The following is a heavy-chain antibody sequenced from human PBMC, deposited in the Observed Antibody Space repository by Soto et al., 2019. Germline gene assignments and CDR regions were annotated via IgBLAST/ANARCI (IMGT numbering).Heavy chain of an antibody. J-gene: IGHJ4*02. V-gene: IGHV3-7*03. D-gene: IGHD3-16*02. Sequence: GGSLRLSCAASGFTFITYWMSWVRQAPGKGLEWVANIKQDGSEKYYVDSVKGRFTISRDNARSSVYLQINSLRAGDTAVYYCAREKLYSHSLSDYWGQGTVVTVSS. CDR3: AREKLYSHSLSDY. CDR2: IKQDGSEK. CDR1: GFTFITYW.